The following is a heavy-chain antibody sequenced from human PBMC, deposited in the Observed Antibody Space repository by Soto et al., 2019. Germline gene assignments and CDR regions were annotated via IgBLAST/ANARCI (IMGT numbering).Heavy chain of an antibody. D-gene: IGHD3-10*01. Sequence: QMQLVQSGAEVKKPGSSVKISCKASGGTFGNLGISWLRQAPGQGLEWMGGTIPIFDTPHYAEKFRDRVTITADATTTAYLELTSLTAADTATYYCARDREDASGTKYNWFDSWGQGTLVPVSS. CDR2: TIPIFDTP. CDR3: ARDREDASGTKYNWFDS. V-gene: IGHV1-69*01. J-gene: IGHJ5*01. CDR1: GGTFGNLG.